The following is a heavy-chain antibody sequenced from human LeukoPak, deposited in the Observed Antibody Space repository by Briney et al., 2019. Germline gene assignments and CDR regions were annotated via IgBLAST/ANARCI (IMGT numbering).Heavy chain of an antibody. CDR3: ARDQEGFDY. CDR1: GYTFTSNY. V-gene: IGHV1-46*01. J-gene: IGHJ4*02. CDR2: IYPRDGST. Sequence: ASVKVSCKASGYTFTSNYIHWVRQAPGQGLEWMGMIYPRDGSTSYAQKFQGRVTVTRDTSTSTVHMELSGLRSEDTAVYYCARDQEGFDYWGQGTLVTVYS.